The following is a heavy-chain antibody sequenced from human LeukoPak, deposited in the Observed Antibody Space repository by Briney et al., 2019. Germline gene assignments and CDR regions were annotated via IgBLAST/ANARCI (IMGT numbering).Heavy chain of an antibody. CDR3: ARGVSPKTYYYYMDV. D-gene: IGHD1-14*01. CDR1: GGTFSSYA. J-gene: IGHJ6*03. V-gene: IGHV1-69*05. CDR2: IIPIFGTA. Sequence: ASVKVSCKASGGTFSSYAISWVRQAPGQGLEWMGGIIPIFGTANYAQKFQGRVTITTDESTSTAYMELSSLRSEDTAVYYCARGVSPKTYYYYMDVWGKGTTVTVSS.